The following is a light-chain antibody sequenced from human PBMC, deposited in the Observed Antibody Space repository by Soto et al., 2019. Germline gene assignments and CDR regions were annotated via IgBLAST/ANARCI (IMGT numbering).Light chain of an antibody. Sequence: QSALTQPASVSGSPGQSVTISCTGTSSDIGSYNYVSWYQHHPGKVPNLMIYEVTNRPSGVSNRFSGSKSGNTAFLTISRLQADDEADYYWSSYTTTSSRVFGGGTKLTVL. J-gene: IGLJ3*02. V-gene: IGLV2-14*01. CDR1: SSDIGSYNY. CDR2: EVT. CDR3: SSYTTTSSRV.